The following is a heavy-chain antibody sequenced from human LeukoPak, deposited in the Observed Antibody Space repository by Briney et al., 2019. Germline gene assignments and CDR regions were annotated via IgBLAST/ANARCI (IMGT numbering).Heavy chain of an antibody. CDR1: GFAFTDYY. CDR2: ISISGTTI. D-gene: IGHD6-13*01. Sequence: GGSLRLSCAASGFAFTDYYMSWIRQAPGKGLDWVSYISISGTTINYADSVKGRFTFSRDNAKNSLYLQMNSLRAEDTAVYYCAKDSGIAAAGTRLRGYFDYWGQGTLVTVSS. V-gene: IGHV3-11*01. CDR3: AKDSGIAAAGTRLRGYFDY. J-gene: IGHJ4*02.